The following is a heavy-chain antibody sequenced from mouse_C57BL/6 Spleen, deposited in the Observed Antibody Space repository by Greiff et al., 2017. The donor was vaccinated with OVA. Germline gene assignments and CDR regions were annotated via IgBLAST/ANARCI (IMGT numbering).Heavy chain of an antibody. J-gene: IGHJ2*01. Sequence: QVQLQQPGAELVRPGTSVKLSCKASGYTFTSYWMHWVKQRPGQGLEWIGVIDPSDSYTNYNQKFKGKATLTVDTSSSTASMQLSSLTSEDSAVYYCARSDYDEGFDYWGQGTTLTVSS. V-gene: IGHV1-59*01. CDR1: GYTFTSYW. CDR3: ARSDYDEGFDY. CDR2: IDPSDSYT. D-gene: IGHD2-4*01.